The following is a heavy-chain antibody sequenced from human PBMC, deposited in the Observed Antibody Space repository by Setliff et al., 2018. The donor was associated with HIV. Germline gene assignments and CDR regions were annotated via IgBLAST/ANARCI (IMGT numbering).Heavy chain of an antibody. CDR3: AATYCRGGGRDCPQMYDY. CDR2: INYSGTT. Sequence: SETLSLTCAIYGGSFSGNYWSWIRQPPGKGLGWIGEINYSGTTNHNPFLKSRVTISVDTSKKQFSLKLNSVTAADSAIYYCAATYCRGGGRDCPQMYDYWGQGSLVTVSS. J-gene: IGHJ4*02. CDR1: GGSFSGNY. V-gene: IGHV4-34*01. D-gene: IGHD2-15*01.